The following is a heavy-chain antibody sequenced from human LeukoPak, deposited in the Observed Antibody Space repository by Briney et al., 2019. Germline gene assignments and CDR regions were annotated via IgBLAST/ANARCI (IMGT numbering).Heavy chain of an antibody. V-gene: IGHV1-18*01. CDR2: ISAYNGNT. CDR1: GYTFTSYG. D-gene: IGHD5-12*01. CDR3: ARYSGYDISARSGFDP. J-gene: IGHJ5*02. Sequence: ASVKVSCKASGYTFTSYGISWVRQAPGQGLEWMGWISAYNGNTNYAQKLQGRVTMTTDTSTSTAYMELRSLRSDDTAVYYCARYSGYDISARSGFDPWGQGTLVTVSS.